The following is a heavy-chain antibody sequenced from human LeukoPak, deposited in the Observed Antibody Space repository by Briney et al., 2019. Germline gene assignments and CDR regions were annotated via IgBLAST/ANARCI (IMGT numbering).Heavy chain of an antibody. CDR3: ARRGADSYYYYMDV. CDR2: IGTTTTM. CDR1: GFTFSNYR. J-gene: IGHJ6*03. D-gene: IGHD4/OR15-4a*01. V-gene: IGHV3-48*01. Sequence: PGGSLRLSCAASGFTFSNYRMNWVRQSPEKGLEWIAFIGTTTTMYYADSVKGRFTISRDNAKNSLYLQMNSLTVEDTAVYYCARRGADSYYYYMDVWGRGTTVIVSS.